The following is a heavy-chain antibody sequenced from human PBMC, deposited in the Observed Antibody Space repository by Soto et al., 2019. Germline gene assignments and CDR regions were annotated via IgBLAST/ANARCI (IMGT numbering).Heavy chain of an antibody. CDR3: AGEMYSSSWYSDYYYYMAV. Sequence: GASVKVSCKASGYTFTSYDINWVRQATGQGLEWMGWMNPNSGNTGYAQKFQGRVTMTRNTSISTAYMELSSLRSEDTAVYYCAGEMYSSSWYSDYYYYMAVWGRGTTVTVSS. J-gene: IGHJ6*03. CDR1: GYTFTSYD. CDR2: MNPNSGNT. D-gene: IGHD6-13*01. V-gene: IGHV1-8*01.